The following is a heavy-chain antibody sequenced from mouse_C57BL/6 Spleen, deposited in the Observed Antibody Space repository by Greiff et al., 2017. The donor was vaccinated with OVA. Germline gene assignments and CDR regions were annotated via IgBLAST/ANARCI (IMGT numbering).Heavy chain of an antibody. CDR3: ARWRGNPVFAY. V-gene: IGHV1-55*01. CDR2: IYPGSGST. Sequence: QVQLQQPGAELVKPGASVKMSCKASGYTFTSYWITWVKQRPGQGLEWIGDIYPGSGSTNYNEKFKSKATLTVDTSSSTAYMRLSILTSEDSAVYYCARWRGNPVFAYWGQGTLVTVSA. D-gene: IGHD2-1*01. CDR1: GYTFTSYW. J-gene: IGHJ3*01.